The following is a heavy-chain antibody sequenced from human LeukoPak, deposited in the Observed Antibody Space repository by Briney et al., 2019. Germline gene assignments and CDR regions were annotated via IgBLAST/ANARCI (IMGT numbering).Heavy chain of an antibody. V-gene: IGHV3-15*01. Sequence: GGSLRLSCAASGFTLSNAWMSWVRQAPGKGLEWVGRIKSKTDGGTTDYAAPVKGRFTISRDDSKNTLYLQMNSLKTEDTAVYYCTTDAGYYDSSGYYPYYFDYWGQGTLVTVSS. CDR3: TTDAGYYDSSGYYPYYFDY. D-gene: IGHD3-22*01. CDR1: GFTLSNAW. J-gene: IGHJ4*02. CDR2: IKSKTDGGTT.